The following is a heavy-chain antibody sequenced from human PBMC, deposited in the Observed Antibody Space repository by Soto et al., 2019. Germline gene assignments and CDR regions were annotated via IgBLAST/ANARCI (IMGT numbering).Heavy chain of an antibody. J-gene: IGHJ3*02. CDR1: GFTFDDYA. V-gene: IGHV3-9*01. CDR3: AKDMGDTGAFDI. D-gene: IGHD2-21*02. CDR2: ISWNSGSI. Sequence: EVQLVESGGGLVQPGRSLRLSCAASGFTFDDYAMHWVRQAPGKGLEWVSGISWNSGSIGYADSVKGRFTISRDNAKNSLYLQMNSLRAEDTALYYCAKDMGDTGAFDIWGQGTMVTVSS.